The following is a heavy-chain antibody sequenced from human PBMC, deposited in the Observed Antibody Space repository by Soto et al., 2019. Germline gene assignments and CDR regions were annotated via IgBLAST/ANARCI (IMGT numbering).Heavy chain of an antibody. D-gene: IGHD3-9*01. CDR3: AXXXDWPSGFDI. CDR2: INYSGST. Sequence: QVLLQDSGPGLVKPSETLSLSCTVSGGSISGXYWXWIRXPPGKRLEWIGYINYSGSTNYNPSLKSRVXXXXXXXXXHXXXXXXXXXXXXXXXXYCAXXXDWPSGFDIWGQGTMVTVSS. J-gene: IGHJ3*02. V-gene: IGHV4-59*01. CDR1: GGSISGXY.